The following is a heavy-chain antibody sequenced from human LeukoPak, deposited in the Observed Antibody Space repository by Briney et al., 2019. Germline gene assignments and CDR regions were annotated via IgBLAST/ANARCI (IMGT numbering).Heavy chain of an antibody. Sequence: GGSLRLSCAASGFTFSSYAMSWVRQAPGKGLEWVSAISGSGGSTYYADYFKGRFTISRDNSKNTLYLQMNSLRTEDTAVYYCSKAQITVTTLDFWGQGTLVTVSS. V-gene: IGHV3-23*01. J-gene: IGHJ4*02. CDR2: ISGSGGST. D-gene: IGHD4-17*01. CDR3: SKAQITVTTLDF. CDR1: GFTFSSYA.